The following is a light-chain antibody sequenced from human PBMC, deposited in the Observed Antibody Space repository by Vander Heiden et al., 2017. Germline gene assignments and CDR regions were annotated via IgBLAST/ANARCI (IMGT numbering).Light chain of an antibody. CDR1: NIGSKS. CDR2: DDS. Sequence: SYVLTQPPSVFAAPGQTARITCGGNNIGSKSVHWYQQKPGQAPVLVVYDDSDRPSGIPERFSGSNSGNTATLTIGRVEAEDEADYYCQVWDSSSDHVVFGGGTKLTVL. J-gene: IGLJ2*01. V-gene: IGLV3-21*02. CDR3: QVWDSSSDHVV.